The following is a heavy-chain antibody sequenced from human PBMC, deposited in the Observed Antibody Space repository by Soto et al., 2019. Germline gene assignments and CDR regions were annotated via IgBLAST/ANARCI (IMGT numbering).Heavy chain of an antibody. V-gene: IGHV3-23*01. CDR1: GFTFSSYA. D-gene: IGHD3-3*01. J-gene: IGHJ6*02. Sequence: GGSLRLSCAASGFTFSSYAMSWVRQAPGKGLEWVSAISGSGGSTYYADSVKGRFTISRDNSKNTLYLQMNSLRAEDTAVYYCAKDGAVTIFGVVSYYYGMDVWGQGTTVTVSS. CDR2: ISGSGGST. CDR3: AKDGAVTIFGVVSYYYGMDV.